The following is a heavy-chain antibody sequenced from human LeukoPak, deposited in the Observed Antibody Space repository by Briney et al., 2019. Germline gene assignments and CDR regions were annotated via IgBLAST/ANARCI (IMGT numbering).Heavy chain of an antibody. J-gene: IGHJ4*02. CDR3: ARYYRYSGYDNPFDY. Sequence: GGSLRLSCAASGFTFDDYAMHWVRHAPGKGLEWVSLISGDGGSAYYADSVKGRFTISRDNSKNSLYLQMNSLRTEDTALYYCARYYRYSGYDNPFDYWGQGTLVTVSS. V-gene: IGHV3-43*02. D-gene: IGHD5-12*01. CDR2: ISGDGGSA. CDR1: GFTFDDYA.